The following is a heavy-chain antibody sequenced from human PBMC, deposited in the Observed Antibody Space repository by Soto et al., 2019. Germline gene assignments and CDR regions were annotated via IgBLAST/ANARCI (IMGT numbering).Heavy chain of an antibody. V-gene: IGHV3-9*01. CDR2: ISWNGATM. CDR1: GFTFDDYA. J-gene: IGHJ4*02. Sequence: DVQLVESGGGLVQPGRSLRLSCVASGFTFDDYAMHWVRQVPRKGLEWVSGISWNGATMGYGDSVKGRFTISRDNTKNSLYLQMNSLRPEDTAFYYCAKDNGGYYDSSGNFEYWGQGTLVTVSS. CDR3: AKDNGGYYDSSGNFEY. D-gene: IGHD3-22*01.